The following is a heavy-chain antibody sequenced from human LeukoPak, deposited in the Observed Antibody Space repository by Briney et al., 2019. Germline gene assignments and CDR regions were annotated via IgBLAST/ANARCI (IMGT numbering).Heavy chain of an antibody. J-gene: IGHJ4*02. CDR1: GFTLSSYW. Sequence: GGSLRLSCAASGFTLSSYWMNWVRQAPGKGLEWVANIKQDGSEKYYVDSVKGRFTISRDNAQNSLYLQVNSLRAEDTAVYYCARSRFYFDGTAYYPGSFDSWGQGTLSPSPQ. CDR2: IKQDGSEK. V-gene: IGHV3-7*01. D-gene: IGHD3-22*01. CDR3: ARSRFYFDGTAYYPGSFDS.